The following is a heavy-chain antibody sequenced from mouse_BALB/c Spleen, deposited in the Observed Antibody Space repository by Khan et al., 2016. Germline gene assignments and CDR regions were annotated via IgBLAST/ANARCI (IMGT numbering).Heavy chain of an antibody. V-gene: IGHV1-87*01. D-gene: IGHD1-1*01. CDR3: ASDYGRSYDYFAY. Sequence: QVQLQQSGAELARPGASLKFSCTASGYAFTSYWMQWVQQTPGHGLEWIGAIYPGDGETRYTQTFKGTATLTADKSSSTAYMQLSSLASEDAAVYHCASDYGRSYDYFAYWGQGTTLTVSS. CDR2: IYPGDGET. J-gene: IGHJ2*01. CDR1: GYAFTSYW.